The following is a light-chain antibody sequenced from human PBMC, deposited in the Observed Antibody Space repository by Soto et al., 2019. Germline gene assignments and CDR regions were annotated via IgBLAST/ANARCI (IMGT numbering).Light chain of an antibody. J-gene: IGKJ1*01. CDR3: HQYYSSPWT. CDR1: QTISSW. V-gene: IGKV1-5*03. CDR2: KAS. Sequence: DIQMTQSPSTLSASVGDRVTITCRASQTISSWLAWYQQKPGKAPKLLIYKASTLKSGVPSRFSGSGSGTEFTLTISSLQADDVAVYYCHQYYSSPWTFGQGTKVDIK.